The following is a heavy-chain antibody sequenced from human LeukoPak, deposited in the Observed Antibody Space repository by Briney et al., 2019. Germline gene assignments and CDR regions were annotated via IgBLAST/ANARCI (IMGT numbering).Heavy chain of an antibody. CDR3: ARDHAIYGGNSGLVY. Sequence: SETLSLTCTVSGGSISTYYWSWIRQPAGKGLEWIGRIYTSGSNDYNPSLKSRVTMSVDTSKNQFSLKLRSVAAADTAVYYCARDHAIYGGNSGLVYWGQGILVTVSS. D-gene: IGHD4-23*01. V-gene: IGHV4-4*07. CDR2: IYTSGSN. CDR1: GGSISTYY. J-gene: IGHJ4*02.